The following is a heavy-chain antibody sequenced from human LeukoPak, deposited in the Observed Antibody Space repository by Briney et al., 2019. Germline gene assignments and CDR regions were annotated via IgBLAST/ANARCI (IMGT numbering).Heavy chain of an antibody. Sequence: GASVNVSFKSSVYTFTDYYMHWVRQAPGQGLEWMGWINPNSGGTNYAQKFQGRVTMTRDTSISTAYMELSRLRSDDTAVYYCARDTYGYYGSGSPFDYWGQGTLVTVSS. D-gene: IGHD3-10*01. CDR1: VYTFTDYY. J-gene: IGHJ4*02. CDR2: INPNSGGT. V-gene: IGHV1-2*02. CDR3: ARDTYGYYGSGSPFDY.